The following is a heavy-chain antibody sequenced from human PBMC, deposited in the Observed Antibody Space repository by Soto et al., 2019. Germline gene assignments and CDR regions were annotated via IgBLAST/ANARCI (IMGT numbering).Heavy chain of an antibody. CDR1: GGYISSYY. Sequence: PSETLSLTCTVSGGYISSYYWSWIRQPPGKGLEWIGYIYYTGSTNYNPSLKSRVTISVDTSKNQFSLKLSSVTAADTAVYYCARASSVQLTRHQQYWGQGTLVSVSS. CDR3: ARASSVQLTRHQQY. D-gene: IGHD1-1*01. J-gene: IGHJ4*02. CDR2: IYYTGST. V-gene: IGHV4-59*08.